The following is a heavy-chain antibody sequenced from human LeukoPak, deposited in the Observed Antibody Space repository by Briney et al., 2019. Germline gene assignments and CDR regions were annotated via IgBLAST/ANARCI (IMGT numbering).Heavy chain of an antibody. D-gene: IGHD3-16*01. CDR2: ISGSGYYT. V-gene: IGHV3-23*01. Sequence: PGGSLRLSCAASGFTVSSNYMSWVRQAPGKGLEWVSGISGSGYYTYYADSVKGRFTISRDNSKNTLYIQMNSLRAEDTAVYYCAKDGSWGDYYFYFYMDVWGTGTTVTVSS. CDR3: AKDGSWGDYYFYFYMDV. J-gene: IGHJ6*03. CDR1: GFTVSSNY.